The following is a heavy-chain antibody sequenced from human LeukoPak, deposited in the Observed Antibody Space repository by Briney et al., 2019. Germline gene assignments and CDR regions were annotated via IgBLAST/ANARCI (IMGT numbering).Heavy chain of an antibody. V-gene: IGHV4-30-2*01. Sequence: PSQTLSLTCAVSGGSISSGGYSWRWIRQPPGKGLEWIGYIYHSGSTYYNPSLKSRVTISVDRSKNQFSLKLSSVTAADTAVYYCARGGDLSAFDIWGQGTMVTVSS. D-gene: IGHD2-21*02. J-gene: IGHJ3*02. CDR3: ARGGDLSAFDI. CDR2: IYHSGST. CDR1: GGSISSGGYS.